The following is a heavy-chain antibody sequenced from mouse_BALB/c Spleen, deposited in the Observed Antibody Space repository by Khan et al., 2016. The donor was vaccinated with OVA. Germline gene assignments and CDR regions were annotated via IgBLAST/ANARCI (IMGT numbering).Heavy chain of an antibody. CDR3: ARSGYGNPFAY. Sequence: QVQLQQPGAELVKPGSSLKISCKASGYTFTSYYMYWVKQRPGQGLEWIGGINPSNGGTHFNEKFKSKATLTVDKSSSTAYMQLSSLTSTDAAVYYGARSGYGNPFAYWGQGTLVTVSA. D-gene: IGHD2-1*01. V-gene: IGHV1S81*02. J-gene: IGHJ3*01. CDR2: INPSNGGT. CDR1: GYTFTSYY.